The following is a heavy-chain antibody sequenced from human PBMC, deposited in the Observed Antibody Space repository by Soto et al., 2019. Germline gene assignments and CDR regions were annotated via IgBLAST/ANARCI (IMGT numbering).Heavy chain of an antibody. Sequence: QVQLVQSGAEVKKPGASVKVSCKASGYTFTSYGISWVRQAPGQGLEWLGWINGYNGNTNYAQKLQGRVTMTTDTCTRTAYMELRTLRSEDPAVYYCARIGHGPYHYNGMDHWGEGTTVTASS. J-gene: IGHJ6*04. CDR1: GYTFTSYG. CDR3: ARIGHGPYHYNGMDH. D-gene: IGHD3-10*01. V-gene: IGHV1-18*01. CDR2: INGYNGNT.